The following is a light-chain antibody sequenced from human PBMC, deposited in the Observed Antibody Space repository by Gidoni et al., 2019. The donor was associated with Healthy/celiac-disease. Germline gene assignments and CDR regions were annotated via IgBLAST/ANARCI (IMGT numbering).Light chain of an antibody. CDR1: QSISTW. J-gene: IGKJ1*01. V-gene: IGKV1-5*03. Sequence: FQMSQSPSTLSASVGDGVTTTCRDSQSISTWLAWYQQKPGKGPKLLIYEASSLESGVPSRFSGSGAGTKFTLTISSLQPDDFATYYCQQYNSFSWTFGQGTKVEIK. CDR2: EAS. CDR3: QQYNSFSWT.